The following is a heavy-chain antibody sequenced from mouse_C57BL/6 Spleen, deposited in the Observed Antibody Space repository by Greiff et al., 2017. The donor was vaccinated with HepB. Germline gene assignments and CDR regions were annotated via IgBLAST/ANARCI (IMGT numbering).Heavy chain of an antibody. CDR3: VRHGSHMDY. Sequence: EVQVVESGGGLVQPKGSLKLSCAASGFSFNTYAMNWVRQAPGKGLEWVARIRSKSNNYATYYADSVKDRFTITRDDSESMLYLQMNNLKTEDTAMYYCVRHGSHMDYWGQGTSVTVSS. CDR2: IRSKSNNYAT. V-gene: IGHV10-1*01. CDR1: GFSFNTYA. J-gene: IGHJ4*01.